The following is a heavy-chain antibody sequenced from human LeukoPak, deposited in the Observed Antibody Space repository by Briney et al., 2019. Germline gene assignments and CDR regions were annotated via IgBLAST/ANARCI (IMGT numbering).Heavy chain of an antibody. CDR1: GGSISSYY. J-gene: IGHJ4*02. V-gene: IGHV4-59*01. Sequence: SETLPLTCTVSGGSISSYYWSWIRQPPGKGLEWIGYISYSGSTTYNPSLKSRVTISIDTSKNQFSLKLSSVTAADTAVYYCAKRGAISIWGQGTLVTVSS. CDR3: AKRGAISI. CDR2: ISYSGST. D-gene: IGHD3-16*02.